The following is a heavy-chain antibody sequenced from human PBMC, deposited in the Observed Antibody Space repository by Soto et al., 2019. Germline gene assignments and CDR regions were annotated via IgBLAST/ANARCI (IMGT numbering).Heavy chain of an antibody. CDR1: GFTFSSYA. D-gene: IGHD3-3*01. Sequence: GSLRLSCAASGFTFSSYAMSWVRQAPGKGLEWVSAISGSGGSTYYADSVKGRFTISRDNSKNTLYLQMNSLRAEDTAVYYCAKGLYYDFWSGYGMDVWGQGTTVTVSS. V-gene: IGHV3-23*01. CDR3: AKGLYYDFWSGYGMDV. CDR2: ISGSGGST. J-gene: IGHJ6*02.